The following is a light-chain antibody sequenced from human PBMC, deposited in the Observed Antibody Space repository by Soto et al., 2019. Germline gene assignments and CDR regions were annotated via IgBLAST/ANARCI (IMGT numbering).Light chain of an antibody. CDR2: GAS. V-gene: IGKV3-15*01. Sequence: MGMPNPPPPHLWSQGEKPTLSGRPIKIFNSNLAWYQQKPGRAPRLLMYGASTRATGVPARFSGSGSGTEFTLTISSLQSEDFAVYYCQQYNNWYTFGQGTKLDIK. J-gene: IGKJ2*01. CDR3: QQYNNWYT. CDR1: KIFNSN.